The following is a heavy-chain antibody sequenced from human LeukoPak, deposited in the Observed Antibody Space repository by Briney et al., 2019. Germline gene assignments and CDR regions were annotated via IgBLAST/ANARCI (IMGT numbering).Heavy chain of an antibody. V-gene: IGHV3-7*01. CDR2: IKQDGSEK. Sequence: GGSLRLSCAASGFTLSSYWMRWVRQAPGKGLEWVANIKQDGSEKYYVDSVKGRFTISRDNAKNSLYLQMSRLRVEDTAVYYCARIRFGESYAPKSYYYYYMDVWGIGTTVTISS. CDR3: ARIRFGESYAPKSYYYYYMDV. CDR1: GFTLSSYW. D-gene: IGHD3-10*01. J-gene: IGHJ6*03.